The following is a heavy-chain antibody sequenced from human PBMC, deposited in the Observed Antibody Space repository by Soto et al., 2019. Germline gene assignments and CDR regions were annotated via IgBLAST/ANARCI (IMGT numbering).Heavy chain of an antibody. J-gene: IGHJ2*01. V-gene: IGHV4-30-4*01. CDR2: IYYSGST. Sequence: PSETLSLTCTVSGGSISSGDYYWSWIRQPPGKGLEWIGYIYYSGSTYYNPSLKSRVTISVDTSKNQFSLQLSSVTAADTAVYYCVRLPGVVTAILSYWYFDLWGRGTLVTV. CDR1: GGSISSGDYY. D-gene: IGHD2-21*02. CDR3: VRLPGVVTAILSYWYFDL.